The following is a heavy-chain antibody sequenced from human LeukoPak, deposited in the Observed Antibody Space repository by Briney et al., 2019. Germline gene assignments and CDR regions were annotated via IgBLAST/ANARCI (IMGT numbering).Heavy chain of an antibody. V-gene: IGHV1-46*01. Sequence: ASVEVSCKASGYTFTSYYMHWVRQAPGQGLEWMGIINPSGGSISYAQKFQGRVTITADKSTSTAYTELSSLRSEDTAVYYCAREGDPNYYYDSSGYDYWGQGTLVTVSS. CDR1: GYTFTSYY. D-gene: IGHD3-22*01. CDR3: AREGDPNYYYDSSGYDY. CDR2: INPSGGSI. J-gene: IGHJ4*02.